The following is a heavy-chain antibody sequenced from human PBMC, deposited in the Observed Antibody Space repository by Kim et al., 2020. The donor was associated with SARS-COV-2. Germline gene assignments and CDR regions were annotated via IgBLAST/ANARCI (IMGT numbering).Heavy chain of an antibody. D-gene: IGHD1-7*01. Sequence: GGSLRLSCEAAASGFPFSYYWMHWHRQVPGKGLVWVSRIKSDAISTDYADFVKGRFTISRDNATNTLYLQMNSLRDEDTAVYYCATGTATSGGYDYWGQGTLVTVSS. J-gene: IGHJ4*02. CDR2: IKSDAIST. V-gene: IGHV3-74*01. CDR3: ATGTATSGGYDY. CDR1: GFPFSYYW.